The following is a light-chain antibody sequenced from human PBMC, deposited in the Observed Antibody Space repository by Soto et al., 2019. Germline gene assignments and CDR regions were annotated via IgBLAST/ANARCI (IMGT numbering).Light chain of an antibody. V-gene: IGKV1-5*03. J-gene: IGKJ1*01. CDR3: QQYDSYSWT. CDR2: QAS. Sequence: DIQITQSPSTLSAFLGDRVTITCRASQSISSWLAWYQQKPGKAPKLLVYQASTLESGVPLRFSGSGSGTEFTLTINSLQSDDFATYYCQQYDSYSWTFGQGTKVDI. CDR1: QSISSW.